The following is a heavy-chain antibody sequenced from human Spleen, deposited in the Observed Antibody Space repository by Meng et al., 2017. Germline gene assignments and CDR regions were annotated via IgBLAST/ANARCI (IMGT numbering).Heavy chain of an antibody. J-gene: IGHJ4*02. CDR2: ISTYNGNT. CDR1: GYSFTSYG. CDR3: ARDEDISAAGKLFGDY. Sequence: ASVKVSCKASGYSFTSYGIGWVRQAPGQGLEWMGWISTYNGNTKYVQKLQGRVTMTTDTSTSTAYMELSGLGSDDTAMYYCARDEDISAAGKLFGDYWGQGTLVT. D-gene: IGHD6-13*01. V-gene: IGHV1-18*01.